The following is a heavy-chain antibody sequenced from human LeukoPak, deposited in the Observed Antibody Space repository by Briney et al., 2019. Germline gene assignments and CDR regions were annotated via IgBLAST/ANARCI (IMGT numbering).Heavy chain of an antibody. CDR3: ARGPLTMTRGFDP. J-gene: IGHJ5*02. Sequence: SETLSLTCTVSGGSINIYYWSWIRQPAGKGLEWIGRIYTSGSTNYNPSLKTRVTMSVDTSKNQFSLKLSSVTAADTAVYYCARGPLTMTRGFDPWGQGTLVTVSS. V-gene: IGHV4-4*07. D-gene: IGHD4-17*01. CDR2: IYTSGST. CDR1: GGSINIYY.